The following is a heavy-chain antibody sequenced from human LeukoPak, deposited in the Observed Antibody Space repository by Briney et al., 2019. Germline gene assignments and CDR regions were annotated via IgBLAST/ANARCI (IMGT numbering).Heavy chain of an antibody. CDR2: IKQDGSEK. CDR3: AREAYGSGHRYSDF. J-gene: IGHJ4*02. CDR1: GFTFSSYW. V-gene: IGHV3-7*03. D-gene: IGHD6-19*01. Sequence: GGSLRLSCAASGFTFSSYWMSWVRQAPGKGLEWVANIKQDGSEKYYVDSVKGRFTISRDNAKNTLYLQMNSLRTEDTATYFCAREAYGSGHRYSDFWGQGTLVTVSS.